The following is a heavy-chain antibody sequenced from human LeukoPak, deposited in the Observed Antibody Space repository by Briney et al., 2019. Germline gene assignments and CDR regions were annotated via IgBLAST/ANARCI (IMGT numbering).Heavy chain of an antibody. Sequence: GGSLRLSCAASGFTLSNYSMNWVRQAPGKGLEWVAFISSTSSYIFYADSMKGRFTISRDNAKNSLYLQMNSLRADDTTVYYCARDLAYGDDGLWGQGTLVTVSS. V-gene: IGHV3-21*01. CDR1: GFTLSNYS. CDR3: ARDLAYGDDGL. D-gene: IGHD4-17*01. CDR2: ISSTSSYI. J-gene: IGHJ4*02.